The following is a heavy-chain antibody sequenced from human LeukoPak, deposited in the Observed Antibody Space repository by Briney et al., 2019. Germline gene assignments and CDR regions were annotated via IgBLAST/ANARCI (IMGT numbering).Heavy chain of an antibody. CDR3: ATGAYTKSAPFDY. CDR2: IYPRDGST. D-gene: IGHD3-16*01. V-gene: IGHV1-46*01. J-gene: IGHJ4*02. Sequence: ASVKVSCKASGYTFTNNYLHWVRQAPGQGLEWMGMIYPRDGSTSYAQNFQGRVTVTRDTSTTTVHMELRGLRSEDTAVYYCATGAYTKSAPFDYWGQGTLVTVSS. CDR1: GYTFTNNY.